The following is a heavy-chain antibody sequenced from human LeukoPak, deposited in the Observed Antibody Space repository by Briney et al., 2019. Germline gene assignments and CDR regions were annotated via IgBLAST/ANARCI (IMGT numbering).Heavy chain of an antibody. V-gene: IGHV3-21*01. Sequence: GGSLRLSCAASGFTFSDYYMNWVRQAPGKGLEWVSSISSSSSYIYYADSVKGRFTISRDNAKNSLYLQMNSLRAEDTAVYYCARSLAAGPLGFDYWGQGTLVTVSS. CDR1: GFTFSDYY. D-gene: IGHD6-13*01. CDR2: ISSSSSYI. J-gene: IGHJ4*02. CDR3: ARSLAAGPLGFDY.